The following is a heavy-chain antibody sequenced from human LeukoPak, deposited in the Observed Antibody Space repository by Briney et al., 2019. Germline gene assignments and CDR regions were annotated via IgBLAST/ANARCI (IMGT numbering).Heavy chain of an antibody. Sequence: ASVKVSCKASGYTFTGYYMHWVRQAPGQGLEWMGWINPNSGGTNYAQKFQGRVTMTRDTSISTAYMELSRLRSDDTAVYYCARDFCSGGSCPYYFDYWGQGTLVTVSS. J-gene: IGHJ4*02. D-gene: IGHD2-15*01. V-gene: IGHV1-2*02. CDR3: ARDFCSGGSCPYYFDY. CDR2: INPNSGGT. CDR1: GYTFTGYY.